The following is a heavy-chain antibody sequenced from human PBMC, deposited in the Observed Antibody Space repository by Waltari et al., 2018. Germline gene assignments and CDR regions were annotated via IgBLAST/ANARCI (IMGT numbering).Heavy chain of an antibody. CDR2: IILIFGTA. CDR1: GGTFSSYA. D-gene: IGHD3-10*01. J-gene: IGHJ6*02. CDR3: ARGPVRRYGSGSYSSYGMDV. V-gene: IGHV1-69*13. Sequence: QVQLVQSGAEVKKPGSSVKVSCKASGGTFSSYAISWVRQAPGQGLEWMGGIILIFGTANYAQKFQGRVTITADESTSTAYMELSSLGSEDTAVYYCARGPVRRYGSGSYSSYGMDVWGQGTTVTVSS.